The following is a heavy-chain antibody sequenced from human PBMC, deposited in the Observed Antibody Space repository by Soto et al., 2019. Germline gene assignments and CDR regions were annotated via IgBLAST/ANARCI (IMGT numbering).Heavy chain of an antibody. CDR3: SGGVGDAI. D-gene: IGHD1-26*01. CDR2: TNQDGSEK. J-gene: IGHJ4*02. CDR1: GFSFRSDW. Sequence: EDPLVESGGGLVQPGGSLRLTCAVSGFSFRSDWMNWVRQAPGKGLEWVAHTNQDGSEKYYLDSVKGRFTIFRDNAKNSMYVQMNSWKAEGTAVYYCSGGVGDAIWGQGALVTVSS. V-gene: IGHV3-7*04.